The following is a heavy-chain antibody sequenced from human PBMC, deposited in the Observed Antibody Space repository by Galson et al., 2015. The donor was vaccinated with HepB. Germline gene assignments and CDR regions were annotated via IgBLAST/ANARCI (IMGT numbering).Heavy chain of an antibody. CDR1: GFTFSSYG. CDR3: AKDEVLWVRYFDPPDY. Sequence: SLRLSCAASGFTFSSYGMHWVRQAPGKGLEWVAVISYDGSNKYYADSVKGRFTTSRDNSKNTLYLQMNSLRAEDTAVYYCAKDEVLWVRYFDPPDYWGQGTLVTVSS. V-gene: IGHV3-30*18. CDR2: ISYDGSNK. D-gene: IGHD3-9*01. J-gene: IGHJ4*02.